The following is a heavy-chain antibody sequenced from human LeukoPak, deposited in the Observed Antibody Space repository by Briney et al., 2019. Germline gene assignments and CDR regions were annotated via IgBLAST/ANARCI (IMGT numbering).Heavy chain of an antibody. V-gene: IGHV1-46*01. CDR3: ARTAGRTFDY. D-gene: IGHD6-6*01. CDR1: GYTFTSYF. J-gene: IGHJ4*02. CDR2: INPSGGST. Sequence: ASVKVSCTASGYTFTSYFMHWVRQAPGQGLEWMGIINPSGGSTSYAQKFQGRVTMTRDTSTSTIYMELSSLRSEDTAVYYCARTAGRTFDYWGQGTLVTVSS.